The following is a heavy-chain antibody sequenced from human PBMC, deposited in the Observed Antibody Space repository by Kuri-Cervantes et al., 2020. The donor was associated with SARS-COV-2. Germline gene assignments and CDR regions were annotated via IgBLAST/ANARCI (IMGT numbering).Heavy chain of an antibody. D-gene: IGHD3-16*01. CDR1: GHTLTELP. CDR3: ATGAANSYMDV. CDR2: FDPQSDEK. Sequence: ASVKVSCKVSGHTLTELPMHWVRQAPGKGLEWMGSFDPQSDEKIYAQKFEGRVTMTEDTSADTAYLELSSLRSEDTAVYYCATGAANSYMDVWGRGTTVTVSS. V-gene: IGHV1-24*01. J-gene: IGHJ6*03.